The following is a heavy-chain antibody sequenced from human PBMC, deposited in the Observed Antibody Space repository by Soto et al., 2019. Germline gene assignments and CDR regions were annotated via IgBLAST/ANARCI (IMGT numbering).Heavy chain of an antibody. CDR3: AGYCSGTSCYAGYYYYYGMDV. D-gene: IGHD2-2*01. Sequence: GGSLRLSCAASGFIFSNYGMHWVRQAPGKGLEWVALISYDGSKKYYADSVKVRFTVSRDNSKNTLYLQINSLRAEDTAVYYCAGYCSGTSCYAGYYYYYGMDVWGQGTTVTVSS. CDR1: GFIFSNYG. V-gene: IGHV3-30*03. J-gene: IGHJ6*02. CDR2: ISYDGSKK.